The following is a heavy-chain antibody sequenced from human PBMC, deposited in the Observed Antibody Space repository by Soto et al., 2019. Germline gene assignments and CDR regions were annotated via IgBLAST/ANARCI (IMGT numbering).Heavy chain of an antibody. V-gene: IGHV1-69*06. D-gene: IGHD3-9*01. CDR3: ARGTLLRYFDWSYYYYGMDV. J-gene: IGHJ6*02. CDR2: IIPIFGTA. CDR1: GGTFSSYA. Sequence: QVQLVQSGAEVKKPGSSVKVSCKASGGTFSSYAISWVRQAPGQGLEWMGGIIPIFGTANYAQKFQGRVTITADKSTSTAYMELSSLRSGDTAVYYCARGTLLRYFDWSYYYYGMDVWGQGTTVTVSS.